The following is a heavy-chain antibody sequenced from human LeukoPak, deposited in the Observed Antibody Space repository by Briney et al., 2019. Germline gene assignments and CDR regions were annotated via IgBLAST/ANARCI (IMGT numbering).Heavy chain of an antibody. CDR1: GFTFDDYA. J-gene: IGHJ4*02. D-gene: IGHD3-16*01. CDR2: ISWNSGSI. V-gene: IGHV3-9*01. CDR3: AKDKSPFNDYFDY. Sequence: PGGSLRLSCAASGFTFDDYAMHWVRQAPGKGLEWVSGISWNSGSIGYADSVKGRFTISRDNAKNSLYLQMNSLRAEDTALFYCAKDKSPFNDYFDYWGQGTLVTVSS.